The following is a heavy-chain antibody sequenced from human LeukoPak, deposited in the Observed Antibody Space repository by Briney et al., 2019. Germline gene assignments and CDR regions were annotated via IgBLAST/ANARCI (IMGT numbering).Heavy chain of an antibody. CDR1: GFTFSSYG. CDR3: ALVVVVAATGAFDT. J-gene: IGHJ3*02. CDR2: ISYDGSNK. V-gene: IGHV3-30*03. D-gene: IGHD2-15*01. Sequence: GGSLRLSCAASGFTFSSYGMHWVRQAPGKGLEWVAVISYDGSNKYYADSVKGRFTISRDNSKNTLYLQMNSLRSEDTAVYYCALVVVVAATGAFDTWGQGTMVTVSS.